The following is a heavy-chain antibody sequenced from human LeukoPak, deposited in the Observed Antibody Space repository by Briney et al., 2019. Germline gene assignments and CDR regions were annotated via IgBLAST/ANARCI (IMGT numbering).Heavy chain of an antibody. J-gene: IGHJ4*02. Sequence: ASVKVSCKASGYTFTSYDINWVRQAPGQGLEWMGWMNPNSGNTGYSQKFQGRVTITRNTSRTTTYIELSSLRSEDTAVYYCARGYGDYAAGYWGQGTLVTVSS. D-gene: IGHD4-17*01. V-gene: IGHV1-8*01. CDR2: MNPNSGNT. CDR1: GYTFTSYD. CDR3: ARGYGDYAAGY.